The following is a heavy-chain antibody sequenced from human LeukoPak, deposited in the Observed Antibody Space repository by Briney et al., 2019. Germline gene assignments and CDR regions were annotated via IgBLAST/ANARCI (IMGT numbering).Heavy chain of an antibody. V-gene: IGHV3-7*01. CDR1: GFTFGSYW. J-gene: IGHJ4*02. CDR2: IKQDGSEK. CDR3: ASSSDYLEYFDY. D-gene: IGHD4-17*01. Sequence: GGSLRLSCAASGFTFGSYWMSWVRQAPGKGLEWVANIKQDGSEKYYVDSVKGRFTISRDNAKNSLYLQMNSLRAEDTAVYYCASSSDYLEYFDYWGQGTLVTVSS.